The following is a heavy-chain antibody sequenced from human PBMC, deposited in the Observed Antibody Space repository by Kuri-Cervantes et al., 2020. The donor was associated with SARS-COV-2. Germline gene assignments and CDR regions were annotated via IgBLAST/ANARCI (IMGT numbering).Heavy chain of an antibody. CDR2: IYSCGST. V-gene: IGHV3-66*03. D-gene: IGHD2/OR15-2a*01. CDR1: GFTVSSNY. CDR3: ARTHLIGNWFDP. J-gene: IGHJ5*02. Sequence: GESLKISCAASGFTVSSNYMSWVRQAPGKGLEWVSVIYSCGSTYYADSVKGRFTISRDNSKNTLYLQMNSLRAEDTAVYYCARTHLIGNWFDPWGQGTLVTVSS.